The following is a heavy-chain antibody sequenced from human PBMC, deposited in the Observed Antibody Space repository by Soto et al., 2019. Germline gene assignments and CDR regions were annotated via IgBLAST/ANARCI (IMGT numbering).Heavy chain of an antibody. V-gene: IGHV3-7*03. J-gene: IGHJ3*01. D-gene: IGHD2-2*01. Sequence: EVQLVESGGGLVQPGGSLRLSCTASGFTFSDSWMTWVRQAPGKGLEWVARIKPDESEKKYADSVKGRFIVSRDNPENTLYLQMTSLGADDSAIYYCARALVEVPAHPRLDAFDLWGQGTVVTVS. CDR1: GFTFSDSW. CDR2: IKPDESEK. CDR3: ARALVEVPAHPRLDAFDL.